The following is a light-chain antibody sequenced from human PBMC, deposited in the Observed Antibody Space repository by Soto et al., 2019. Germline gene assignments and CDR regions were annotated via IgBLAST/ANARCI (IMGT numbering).Light chain of an antibody. V-gene: IGLV1-36*01. CDR3: AAWDDILNGQV. CDR2: YDD. CDR1: SSNIGNNA. J-gene: IGLJ3*02. Sequence: QSVLTQPPSVSEAPRQRVTISCSGSSSNIGNNAVNWYQQLPGKAPKLLIFYDDLLPSGVSDRFSGSKSGTSASLAISGLQSEDEGDYYCAAWDDILNGQVFGGGTKLTVL.